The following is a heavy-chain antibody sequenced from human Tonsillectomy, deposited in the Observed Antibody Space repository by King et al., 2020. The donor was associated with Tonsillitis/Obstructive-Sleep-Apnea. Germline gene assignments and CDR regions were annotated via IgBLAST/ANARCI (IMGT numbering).Heavy chain of an antibody. D-gene: IGHD7-27*01. CDR2: IYSGGRT. CDR1: GFNVNNND. CDR3: GREPDWGHNDVFEI. Sequence: VQLVESGGGLIHPGGSLRLSCAASGFNVNNNDMSWVRQAPGKGLEWVSVIYSGGRTYYAESVKGRFTISRDNSKNTLYLQMSTLRAEDTAVYYCGREPDWGHNDVFEIWGRGTMVTVSS. V-gene: IGHV3-53*01. J-gene: IGHJ3*02.